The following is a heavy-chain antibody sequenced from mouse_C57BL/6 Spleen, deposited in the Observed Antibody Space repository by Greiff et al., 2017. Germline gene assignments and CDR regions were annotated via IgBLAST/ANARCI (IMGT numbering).Heavy chain of an antibody. CDR3: ARGRVYYGNYDY. D-gene: IGHD2-1*01. CDR1: GYTFTSYT. CDR2: INPSSGYT. J-gene: IGHJ2*01. Sequence: QVQLQQSGAELARPGASVKMSCKASGYTFTSYTMHWVKQRPGQGLEWIGYINPSSGYTKYNQKFKDKATLTADKSSSTAYMQLSSLTSEDSAVYYYARGRVYYGNYDYWGQGTTLTVSS. V-gene: IGHV1-4*01.